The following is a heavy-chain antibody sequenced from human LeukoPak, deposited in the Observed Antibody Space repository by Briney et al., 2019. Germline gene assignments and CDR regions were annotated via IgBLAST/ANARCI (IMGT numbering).Heavy chain of an antibody. Sequence: PGGSLRLSCAASGFTFSSYAMSWVRQAPGKGLEWVSVIYSGGSTYYADSVKGRFTISRDNSKNTLYLQMNSLRAEDTAVYYCARAVYGSGSYIGYWGQGTLVTVSS. J-gene: IGHJ4*02. V-gene: IGHV3-66*01. CDR3: ARAVYGSGSYIGY. CDR1: GFTFSSYA. CDR2: IYSGGST. D-gene: IGHD3-10*01.